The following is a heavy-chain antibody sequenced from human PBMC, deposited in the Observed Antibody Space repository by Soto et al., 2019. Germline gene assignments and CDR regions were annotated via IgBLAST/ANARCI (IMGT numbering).Heavy chain of an antibody. V-gene: IGHV1-18*01. CDR3: ARGGAYYGSGSPLMDV. CDR2: ISAYNGNT. Sequence: ASVKVSCKASGYTFTSYGISWGRQAPGQGLEWMGWISAYNGNTNYAQKLQGRVTMTTDTSTSTAYMELRSLRSDDTAVYYCARGGAYYGSGSPLMDVWGQGTTVTVSS. J-gene: IGHJ6*02. CDR1: GYTFTSYG. D-gene: IGHD3-10*01.